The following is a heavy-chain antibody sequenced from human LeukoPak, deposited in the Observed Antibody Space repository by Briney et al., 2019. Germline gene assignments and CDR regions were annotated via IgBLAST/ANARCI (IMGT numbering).Heavy chain of an antibody. Sequence: SGGSLRLSCADSGFTFSSYAMSWVRQAPGKGLEWVSGTSGSGGSTYYAGSVKGRFTISRDNSKNTLYLQMNSLRVEDTAVYYCAKNGGTQCYSHLDSWGQGTLVTVSS. D-gene: IGHD2-15*01. CDR2: TSGSGGST. CDR1: GFTFSSYA. J-gene: IGHJ4*02. V-gene: IGHV3-23*01. CDR3: AKNGGTQCYSHLDS.